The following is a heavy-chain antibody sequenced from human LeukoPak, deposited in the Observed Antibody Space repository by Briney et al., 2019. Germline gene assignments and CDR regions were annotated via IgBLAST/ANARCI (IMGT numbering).Heavy chain of an antibody. CDR1: GFTFSNYA. Sequence: GGSLTLSCAASGFTFSNYAMNWVRQAPGKGLEWVSAISGSGGSTYYADSVKGRFTISRDNSKNTLYLQMNSLRAEDTAVYHCGKNYDSSGYYVEIWGQGTMVTVSS. CDR3: GKNYDSSGYYVEI. V-gene: IGHV3-23*01. D-gene: IGHD3-22*01. J-gene: IGHJ3*02. CDR2: ISGSGGST.